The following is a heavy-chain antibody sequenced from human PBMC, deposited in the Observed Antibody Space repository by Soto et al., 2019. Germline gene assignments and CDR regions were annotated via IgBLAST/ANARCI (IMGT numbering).Heavy chain of an antibody. CDR3: ARWYSGSSGMDV. Sequence: EVQLVESGGGLVQPGGSLRLSCAASGFSFSTYWMAWVRQAPGKGLEWVANIKEDGSEKYAVDSVEGRFSISRDNAKTSLYLHMNSLRAEDTAVYYCARWYSGSSGMDVWGQGTTVTVSS. CDR1: GFSFSTYW. V-gene: IGHV3-7*01. CDR2: IKEDGSEK. D-gene: IGHD6-6*01. J-gene: IGHJ6*02.